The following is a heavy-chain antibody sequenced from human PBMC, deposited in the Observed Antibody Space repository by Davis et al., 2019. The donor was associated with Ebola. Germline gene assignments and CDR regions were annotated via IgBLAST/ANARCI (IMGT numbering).Heavy chain of an antibody. V-gene: IGHV3-9*01. Sequence: SLKISCAASGFTFSSYDMHWVRQAPGKGLEWVSGISWNSGSIGYADSVKGRFTISRDNAKNSLYLQMNSLRAEDTALYYCAKDTQHLPDGMDVWGQGTTVTVSS. J-gene: IGHJ6*02. CDR3: AKDTQHLPDGMDV. CDR2: ISWNSGSI. CDR1: GFTFSSYD.